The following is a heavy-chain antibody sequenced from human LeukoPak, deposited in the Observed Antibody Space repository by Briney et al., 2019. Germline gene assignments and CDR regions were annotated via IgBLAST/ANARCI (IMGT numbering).Heavy chain of an antibody. Sequence: KPSETLSLTCAVSGYSISSGYYWIWIRQPPGKGLEWIGSLYHSDSIYYNPSLESRVTMSVDTSKNQFSLKLSFVTAADTAVYYCARQHDSYHYYYVYVWGKGTTVTVSS. CDR3: ARQHDSYHYYYVYV. D-gene: IGHD6-13*01. CDR1: GYSISSGYY. V-gene: IGHV4-38-2*01. CDR2: LYHSDSI. J-gene: IGHJ6*03.